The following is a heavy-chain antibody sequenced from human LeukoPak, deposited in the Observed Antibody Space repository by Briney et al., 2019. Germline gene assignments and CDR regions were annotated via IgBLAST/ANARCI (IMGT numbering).Heavy chain of an antibody. D-gene: IGHD1-26*01. J-gene: IGHJ4*02. V-gene: IGHV3-15*01. CDR2: IKAKAHGGTI. CDR1: GCTFINAW. CDR3: TTDGVGVEGATYDN. Sequence: GSLRLSCAASGCTFINAWMAWVRQAPGKGLEWVGRIKAKAHGGTIEYAAPVKGRFTISRDDSKNTLYLQMNSLKTEDTAVYYCTTDGVGVEGATYDNWGQGTLVSVSS.